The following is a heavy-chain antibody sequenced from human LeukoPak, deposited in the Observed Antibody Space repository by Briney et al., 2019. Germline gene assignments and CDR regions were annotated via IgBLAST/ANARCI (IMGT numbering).Heavy chain of an antibody. J-gene: IGHJ6*02. V-gene: IGHV6-1*01. CDR2: TYYRSKWYN. CDR1: GDSVSSNSAA. CDR3: ARGDYYYDSPRYCYYGMDV. D-gene: IGHD3-22*01. Sequence: SQTLSLTCAISGDSVSSNSAAWNWIRQSPSRGLEWLGRTYYRSKWYNDYAVSVKSRITINPDTSKNQFSLQLNSVTPEDTAVYYCARGDYYYDSPRYCYYGMDVWGQGTTVTVSS.